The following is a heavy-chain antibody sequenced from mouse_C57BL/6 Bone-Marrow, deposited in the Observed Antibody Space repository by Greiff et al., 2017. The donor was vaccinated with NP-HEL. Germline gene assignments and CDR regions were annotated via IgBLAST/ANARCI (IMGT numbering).Heavy chain of an antibody. Sequence: QVQLQQSGAELVKPGASVKISCKASGYEFSNYWMNWVKQRPGKGLEWIGQIYPGDGDTNYNGKFKDKATLTADKSSSTAYMQLSRLTSEDSAVYYCARSYYGSAFDYWGQGTTLTVSS. D-gene: IGHD1-1*01. CDR1: GYEFSNYW. CDR2: IYPGDGDT. CDR3: ARSYYGSAFDY. J-gene: IGHJ2*01. V-gene: IGHV1-80*01.